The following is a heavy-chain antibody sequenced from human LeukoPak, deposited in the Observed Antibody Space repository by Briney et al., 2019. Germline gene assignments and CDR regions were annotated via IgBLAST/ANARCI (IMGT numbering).Heavy chain of an antibody. D-gene: IGHD3-22*01. CDR3: ARRAYYDSSGYHPTSGYFDL. V-gene: IGHV4-4*08. CDR1: GGSVFSYY. Sequence: PSETLSLTCTVSGGSVFSYYWNWIRQSPGKGLEWLGYIYPNGITNYSPSLGSRGTTSIATSKNQISLRLTSVTAADTAIYYCARRAYYDSSGYHPTSGYFDLWGRGTLVTVSS. CDR2: IYPNGIT. J-gene: IGHJ2*01.